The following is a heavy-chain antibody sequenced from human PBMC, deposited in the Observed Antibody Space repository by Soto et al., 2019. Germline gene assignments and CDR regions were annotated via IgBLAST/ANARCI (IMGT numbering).Heavy chain of an antibody. Sequence: GASVKVSCKASGYTFTSYGISWVRQAPGQGLEWMGWISAYNGNTNYAQKLQGRVTMTTDTSTSTAYMELRSLRSDDTAVYYCARVTRGYSYGGRFDPWGQGTLVTVSS. D-gene: IGHD5-18*01. V-gene: IGHV1-18*01. CDR2: ISAYNGNT. CDR1: GYTFTSYG. J-gene: IGHJ5*02. CDR3: ARVTRGYSYGGRFDP.